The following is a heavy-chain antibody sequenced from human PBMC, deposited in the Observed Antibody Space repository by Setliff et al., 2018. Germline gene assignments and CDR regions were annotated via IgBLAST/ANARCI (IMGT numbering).Heavy chain of an antibody. CDR2: IYYRGDT. CDR3: ARTGTYRYFDY. J-gene: IGHJ4*02. Sequence: SETLSLTCTVSGASLSSGTYYWGWIHQPPGEGLEWIGRIYYRGDTYYNASLKGRLTISVDTAQNQFSLRLTSVTAADTAVYYCARTGTYRYFDYWGQGALVTVS. V-gene: IGHV4-39*01. CDR1: GASLSSGTYY. D-gene: IGHD1-1*01.